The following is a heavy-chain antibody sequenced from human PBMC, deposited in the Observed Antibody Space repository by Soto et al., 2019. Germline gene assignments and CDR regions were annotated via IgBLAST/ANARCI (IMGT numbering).Heavy chain of an antibody. CDR2: ISSSGSTI. CDR1: GFTFSDYY. Sequence: GGSLRLSCAASGFTFSDYYMSWIRQAPGKGLEWVSYISSSGSTIYYADSVKGRFTISRDNAKNSLYLQMNSLRAEDTAVYYCARDGGTGHYYGSGSYYYYYGMDVWGQGTTVTVSS. D-gene: IGHD3-10*01. CDR3: ARDGGTGHYYGSGSYYYYYGMDV. J-gene: IGHJ6*02. V-gene: IGHV3-11*01.